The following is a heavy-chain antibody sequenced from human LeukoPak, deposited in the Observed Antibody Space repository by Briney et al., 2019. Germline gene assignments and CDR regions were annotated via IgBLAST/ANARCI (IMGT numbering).Heavy chain of an antibody. Sequence: GGSLRLSCAASGFTFDDYGMSWVRQAPGKGLEWVSGINWNGSSTGYADSVKGRFTISRDNAKNSLYLQMNSLRVEDTAVYYCAREVYCSSTSCYTGYFQHWGQGTLVTVSS. J-gene: IGHJ1*01. D-gene: IGHD2-2*02. V-gene: IGHV3-20*04. CDR2: INWNGSST. CDR1: GFTFDDYG. CDR3: AREVYCSSTSCYTGYFQH.